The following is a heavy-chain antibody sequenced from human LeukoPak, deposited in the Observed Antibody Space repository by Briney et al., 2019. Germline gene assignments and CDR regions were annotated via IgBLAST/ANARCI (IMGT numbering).Heavy chain of an antibody. V-gene: IGHV4-4*02. CDR1: GGSISSSNW. CDR2: VYHSGST. D-gene: IGHD2-2*01. J-gene: IGHJ5*02. CDR3: ARGPCSSTSCSFNWFDP. Sequence: PSETLSLTCAVSGGSISSSNWWTWVRQPPGKGLEWIGEVYHSGSTNYNPSLKSRVTISVDKTKNQFSLKLSSVTAADTAVYYCARGPCSSTSCSFNWFDPWGQGTLVTVSS.